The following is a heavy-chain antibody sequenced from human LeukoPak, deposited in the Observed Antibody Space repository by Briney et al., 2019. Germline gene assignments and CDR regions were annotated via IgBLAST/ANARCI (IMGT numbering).Heavy chain of an antibody. Sequence: PSETLSLTCTVSGGTISSSSYHWGWIRQPPGKGLEWIRSIYYTGSTYYNPSLKSRVTMSVDTSNHQFSLKLSSVTAADTAAYYCVRHCIKTSCYLYDFWGQGVLVTVSS. CDR1: GGTISSSSYH. J-gene: IGHJ4*02. V-gene: IGHV4-39*01. D-gene: IGHD2-2*01. CDR2: IYYTGST. CDR3: VRHCIKTSCYLYDF.